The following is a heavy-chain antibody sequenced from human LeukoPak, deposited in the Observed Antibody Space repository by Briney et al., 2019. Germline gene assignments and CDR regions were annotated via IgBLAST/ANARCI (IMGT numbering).Heavy chain of an antibody. V-gene: IGHV3-23*01. J-gene: IGHJ4*02. D-gene: IGHD6-6*01. CDR2: ISGSGGST. CDR3: ARLKSIAARLFDY. Sequence: GGSLRLSCAASGFTFSSYAMSWVRQAPGKGLEWVSAISGSGGSTYYADSVKGRFTISRDNSMNTLYLQMNSLRAEDTAVYYCARLKSIAARLFDYWGQGTLVTVSS. CDR1: GFTFSSYA.